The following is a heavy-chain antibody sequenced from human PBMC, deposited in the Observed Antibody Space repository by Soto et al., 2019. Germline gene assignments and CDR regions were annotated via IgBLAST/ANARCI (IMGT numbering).Heavy chain of an antibody. Sequence: QVQLQESGPGLVKPSGTLSLTCAVSGASISSTNWWSWVRQAPGEGLEWIGEIFHSGTTTYNPSQKSRVIISMDTSTNQLTLRLDSVTAADTAVYFCARHIAVPTTRGFDYWGQGTLVTVSS. CDR2: IFHSGTT. CDR3: ARHIAVPTTRGFDY. CDR1: GASISSTNW. V-gene: IGHV4-4*02. D-gene: IGHD2-15*01. J-gene: IGHJ4*02.